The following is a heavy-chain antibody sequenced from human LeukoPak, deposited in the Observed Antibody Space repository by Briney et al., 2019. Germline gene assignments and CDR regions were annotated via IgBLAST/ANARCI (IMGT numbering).Heavy chain of an antibody. J-gene: IGHJ4*02. D-gene: IGHD1-26*01. CDR2: INPNSGGT. CDR1: GYTFTGYY. Sequence: ASVTVSCKASGYTFTGYYMHWVRQAPGQGLEWMGRINPNSGGTNYAQKFQGRVTMTRDTSISTAYMELSRLRSDDTAVYYCARDGEEWELPTFDYWGQGTLVTVSS. CDR3: ARDGEEWELPTFDY. V-gene: IGHV1-2*06.